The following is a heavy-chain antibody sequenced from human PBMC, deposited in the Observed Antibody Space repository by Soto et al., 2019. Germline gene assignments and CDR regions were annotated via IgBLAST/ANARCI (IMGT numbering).Heavy chain of an antibody. CDR2: IWYDGSNK. CDR1: GFTFSSYG. D-gene: IGHD2-21*01. V-gene: IGHV3-33*01. CDR3: ARDQPISGPWYYYYYGMDV. J-gene: IGHJ6*02. Sequence: GGSLRLSCAASGFTFSSYGMHWVRQAPGKGLEWVAVIWYDGSNKYYADSVKGRFTISRDNSKNTLYLQMNSLRAEDTAVYYCARDQPISGPWYYYYYGMDVWGQGTTVTVSS.